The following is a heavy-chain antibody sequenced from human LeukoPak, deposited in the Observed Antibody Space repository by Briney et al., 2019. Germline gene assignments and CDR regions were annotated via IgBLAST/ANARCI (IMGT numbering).Heavy chain of an antibody. V-gene: IGHV4-34*01. D-gene: IGHD3-22*01. J-gene: IGHJ3*02. CDR1: GGSFSGYY. CDR2: INHSGST. Sequence: SETLSLTCAVYGGSFSGYYWSWIRQPPGKGLEWIGEINHSGSTNYNPSLKSRVTISVDTSKNQFSLKLSSVTAADTAVYYCARGRSSGYPGAFDIWGQGTMVTVSS. CDR3: ARGRSSGYPGAFDI.